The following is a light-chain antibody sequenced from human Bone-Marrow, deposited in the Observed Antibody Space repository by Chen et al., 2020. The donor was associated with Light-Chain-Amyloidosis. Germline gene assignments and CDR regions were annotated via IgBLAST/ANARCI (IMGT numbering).Light chain of an antibody. CDR2: DVN. CDR3: GSYTGRYSVV. Sequence: QSALPQPRSVSGSPGQSVTLSCIGTSSDVGAYNYFSWYQQHPDKAPELNLYDVNKRHSGVPDRFSGSKSGNTASLTISGLQAEDEGDYYCGSYTGRYSVVFGGGTKLTVL. V-gene: IGLV2-11*01. J-gene: IGLJ2*01. CDR1: SSDVGAYNY.